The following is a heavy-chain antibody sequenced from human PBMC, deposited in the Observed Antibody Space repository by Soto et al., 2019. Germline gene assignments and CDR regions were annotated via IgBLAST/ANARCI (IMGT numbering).Heavy chain of an antibody. V-gene: IGHV1-69*13. CDR1: GGTFSSYA. CDR2: IIPIFGTA. CDR3: ARDPKLERLGGYYYYGMDV. D-gene: IGHD1-1*01. Sequence: VASVKVSCKASGGTFSSYAISWVRQAPGQGLEWMGGIIPIFGTANYAQKFQGRVTITADESTSTAYMELSSLRSEDTAVYYCARDPKLERLGGYYYYGMDVWGQGTTVTVSS. J-gene: IGHJ6*02.